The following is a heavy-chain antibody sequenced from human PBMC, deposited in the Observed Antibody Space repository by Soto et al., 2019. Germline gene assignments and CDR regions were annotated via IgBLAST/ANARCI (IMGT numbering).Heavy chain of an antibody. V-gene: IGHV4-59*01. CDR3: ARAYGDYVFDP. D-gene: IGHD4-17*01. CDR2: IYYSGST. Sequence: PSETLSLTCPFSGFSISSYYWSWIRQPPGKGLEWIGYIYYSGSTNYNPSLKSRVTISVDTSKNQFSLKLSSVTAADTAVYYCARAYGDYVFDPWGQGTRVTVSS. J-gene: IGHJ5*02. CDR1: GFSISSYY.